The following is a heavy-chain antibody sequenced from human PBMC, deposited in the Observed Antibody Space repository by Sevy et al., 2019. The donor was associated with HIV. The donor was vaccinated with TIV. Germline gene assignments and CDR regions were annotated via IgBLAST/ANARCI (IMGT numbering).Heavy chain of an antibody. Sequence: ASVKVSCKASGGTFSNYALSWVRQAPGQGLEWMGGIIPIFGTTNLAQTFQGRVTITADVSRSTAYMELSSLRSAATAVYYCARTTLLRIPGTTDVYFDNWGQGTLVTVSS. D-gene: IGHD6-13*01. V-gene: IGHV1-69*13. J-gene: IGHJ4*02. CDR1: GGTFSNYA. CDR2: IIPIFGTT. CDR3: ARTTLLRIPGTTDVYFDN.